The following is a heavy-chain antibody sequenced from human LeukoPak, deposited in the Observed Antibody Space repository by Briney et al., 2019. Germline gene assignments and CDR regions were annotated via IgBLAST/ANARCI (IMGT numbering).Heavy chain of an antibody. D-gene: IGHD6-13*01. J-gene: IGHJ4*02. CDR2: IYTSGST. CDR1: GGPISSYY. V-gene: IGHV4-4*07. CDR3: ASVIAAAGYYFDY. Sequence: PSETLSLTCTVSGGPISSYYWSWLRQPAGKGLEWIGRIYTSGSTNYNPSLKSRVTMSVDTSKNQFSLKLSSVTAADTAVYYCASVIAAAGYYFDYWGQGTLVTVSS.